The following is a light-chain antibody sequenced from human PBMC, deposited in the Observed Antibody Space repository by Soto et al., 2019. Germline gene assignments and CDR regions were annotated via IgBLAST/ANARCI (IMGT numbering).Light chain of an antibody. Sequence: DIQMTQSPTSLSASVGDRVTITCRASQGIRNYVAWYQQIPGKAPKLLIYAASTLQSGVPSRFSGSGSGTXXXXTXXXLQXEDXATYSCQKYSSVPVFGPGTKVEIK. CDR1: QGIRNY. CDR2: AAS. J-gene: IGKJ3*01. CDR3: QKYSSVPV. V-gene: IGKV1-27*01.